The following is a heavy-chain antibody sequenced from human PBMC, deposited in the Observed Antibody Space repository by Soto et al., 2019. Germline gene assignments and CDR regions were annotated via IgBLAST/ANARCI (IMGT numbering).Heavy chain of an antibody. CDR3: ALIPPGLYYFDY. J-gene: IGHJ4*02. V-gene: IGHV2-26*01. CDR2: IFSNDEK. CDR1: GFSLSNARMG. Sequence: QVTLKESGPVLVKPTETLTLTCIVSGFSLSNARMGVSWIRQHPGEALEWLAHIFSNDEKSYSTSLKSRLTISKDTSKSQVVLTMTNMDPVDTATYYCALIPPGLYYFDYWGQGTLVTVSS.